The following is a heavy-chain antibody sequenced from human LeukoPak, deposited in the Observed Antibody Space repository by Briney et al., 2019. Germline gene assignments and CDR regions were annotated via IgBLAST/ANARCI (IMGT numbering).Heavy chain of an antibody. J-gene: IGHJ4*02. Sequence: GGSLRLSCAASGFTVSNNYMSWVRQAPGKGLEWVSVIYSGGSTYYADSVKGRFTISRDSSKNTLNLQMNSLRDEDTAVYYCARVSGGNYDYWGQGTLVTVCS. CDR1: GFTVSNNY. V-gene: IGHV3-66*01. CDR3: ARVSGGNYDY. CDR2: IYSGGST. D-gene: IGHD2-15*01.